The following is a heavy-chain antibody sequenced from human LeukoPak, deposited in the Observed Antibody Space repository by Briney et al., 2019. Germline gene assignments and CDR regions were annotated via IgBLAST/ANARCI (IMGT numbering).Heavy chain of an antibody. CDR3: AKDAVVTVWAFDI. CDR2: ISGSGGST. D-gene: IGHD2-21*02. J-gene: IGHJ3*02. Sequence: GGSLRLSCAASGFTFSNYWMGWVRQAPGKGLEWVSAISGSGGSTYYADSVKGRFTISRDNSKNTLYLQMNSLRAEDTAVYYCAKDAVVTVWAFDIWGQGTMVTVSS. CDR1: GFTFSNYW. V-gene: IGHV3-23*01.